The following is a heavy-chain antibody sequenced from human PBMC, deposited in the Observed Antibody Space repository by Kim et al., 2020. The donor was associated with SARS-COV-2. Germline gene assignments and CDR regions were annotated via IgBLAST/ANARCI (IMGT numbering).Heavy chain of an antibody. CDR3: ARPSYDFWSGYYTFFDY. D-gene: IGHD3-3*01. Sequence: FQGRVTINADESTSTAYMELSSLRSEDTAVYYCARPSYDFWSGYYTFFDYWGQGTLVTVSS. V-gene: IGHV1-69*01. J-gene: IGHJ4*02.